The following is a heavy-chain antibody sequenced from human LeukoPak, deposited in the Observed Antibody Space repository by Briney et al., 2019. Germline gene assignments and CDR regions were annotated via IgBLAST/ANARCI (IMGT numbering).Heavy chain of an antibody. Sequence: ASVKVSCKASGYTFTSYYMHWVRQAPGQGLEWMGIINPSGGSTSYAQKFQGRVTKTRDTSTSTVYMELSSLRSEDTAVYYCARDLDQYNGRFGGFGHDFWGQGTLVTVSS. CDR2: INPSGGST. CDR1: GYTFTSYY. V-gene: IGHV1-46*01. CDR3: ARDLDQYNGRFGGFGHDF. J-gene: IGHJ4*02. D-gene: IGHD3-10*01.